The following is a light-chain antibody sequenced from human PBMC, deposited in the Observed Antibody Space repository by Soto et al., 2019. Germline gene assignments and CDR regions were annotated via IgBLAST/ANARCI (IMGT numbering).Light chain of an antibody. CDR1: QSVRTT. CDR2: GAS. CDR3: QQYTDWPTT. Sequence: EIVMRQSPATLSVSPWQRATLSCRASQSVRTTVAWYHQRPGQAPRLLIYGASTRATGVPDRFSGGGSGTDFTVTGTSLQSEDFGIYYCQQYTDWPTTFGRGTKVEIK. J-gene: IGKJ1*01. V-gene: IGKV3-15*01.